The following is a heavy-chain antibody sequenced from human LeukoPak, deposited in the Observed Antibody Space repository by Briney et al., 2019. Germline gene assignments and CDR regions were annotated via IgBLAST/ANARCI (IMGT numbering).Heavy chain of an antibody. CDR2: ISGSGSGT. J-gene: IGHJ6*03. Sequence: PGGSLRLSCAASGFTLSSYAMSWVRQAPGKGLEWVSAISGSGSGTYYADSVKGRFTISRDNSKNTLYLQINSLRAEDTAIYYCAKSPIVIVPAAIRRYYYMDVWGKGTTVTVSS. D-gene: IGHD2-2*02. CDR3: AKSPIVIVPAAIRRYYYMDV. V-gene: IGHV3-23*01. CDR1: GFTLSSYA.